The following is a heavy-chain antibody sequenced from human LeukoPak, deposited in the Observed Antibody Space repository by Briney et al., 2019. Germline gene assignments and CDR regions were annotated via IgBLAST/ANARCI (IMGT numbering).Heavy chain of an antibody. CDR1: GFTFSNYN. CDR3: ARDPPSFQY. Sequence: GGSLRLSCAASGFTFSNYNMNWVRQAPGKGLEWVSTISSSRSSYVYYADSVKGRFTISRDNAKNSLYLQMNSLRAEDTAVYYCARDPPSFQYWGQGTLVTVSA. V-gene: IGHV3-21*01. CDR2: ISSSRSSYV. J-gene: IGHJ1*01.